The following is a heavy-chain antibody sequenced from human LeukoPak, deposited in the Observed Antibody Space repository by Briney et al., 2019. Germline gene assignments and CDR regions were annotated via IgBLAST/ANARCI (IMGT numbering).Heavy chain of an antibody. Sequence: PSDTLSLTCTVSGGSISSYYWSWLRQPAGKGLEWIGRLYTSGSTNYNPSLKSRVTISVDTSKNQFSLNLSSVTAADTAVYYCASDYGDYRLGYWGQGTLVTVSS. J-gene: IGHJ4*02. V-gene: IGHV4-4*07. CDR2: LYTSGST. CDR1: GGSISSYY. CDR3: ASDYGDYRLGY. D-gene: IGHD4-17*01.